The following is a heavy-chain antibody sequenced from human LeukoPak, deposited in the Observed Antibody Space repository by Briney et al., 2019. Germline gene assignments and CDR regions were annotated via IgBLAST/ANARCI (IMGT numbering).Heavy chain of an antibody. V-gene: IGHV4-59*01. D-gene: IGHD3-10*01. CDR1: GGSISSYY. CDR2: IYYSGST. CDR3: ARSLRGETFDP. Sequence: SETLSLTCTVSGGSISSYYWSWIRQPPVKGLEWIGYIYYSGSTNYNPSLKSRVTISVDTSKNQFSLKLSSVTAADTAVYYCARSLRGETFDPWGQGTLVTVSS. J-gene: IGHJ5*02.